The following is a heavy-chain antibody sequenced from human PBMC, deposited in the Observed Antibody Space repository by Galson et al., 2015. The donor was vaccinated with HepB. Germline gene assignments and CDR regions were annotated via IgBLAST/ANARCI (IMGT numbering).Heavy chain of an antibody. CDR3: AKPLFPHRAYDY. CDR1: GFIFRNFW. CDR2: INVDGSER. V-gene: IGHV3-7*03. J-gene: IGHJ4*02. Sequence: SLRLSCAASGFIFRNFWATWVRQAPGKGLEWVADINVDGSERHYVDSVEGRFTISRDNAKNSLFLQMNSLRAEDTAVYYCAKPLFPHRAYDYWGQGTLVAVSS. D-gene: IGHD2-21*01.